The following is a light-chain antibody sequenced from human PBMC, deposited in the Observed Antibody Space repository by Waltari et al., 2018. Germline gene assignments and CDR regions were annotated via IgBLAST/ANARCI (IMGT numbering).Light chain of an antibody. J-gene: IGKJ1*01. Sequence: DIHMTQSPSSLSASVGDRVTIACRASQSLSSYLNWYQQKPGKAPKLLIYAVCSLQSGVPSRFSGSGSGIDFTLTISSLQLEDFATYYCQQNYNTPRTFGQGTKVEIK. V-gene: IGKV1-39*01. CDR3: QQNYNTPRT. CDR2: AVC. CDR1: QSLSSY.